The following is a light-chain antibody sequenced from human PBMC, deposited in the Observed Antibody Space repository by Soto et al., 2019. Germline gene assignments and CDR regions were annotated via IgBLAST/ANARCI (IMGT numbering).Light chain of an antibody. Sequence: EIVMTQSPATLSVSPGERATLSCRASQSVSSNLAWYQQKPGQAPRLLIYGASTRATGIPARFSGSGSGTEFTLTISSLQSEDSAVYYCQQYNNWPTVTFGQGTKLEIK. CDR1: QSVSSN. CDR3: QQYNNWPTVT. CDR2: GAS. J-gene: IGKJ2*01. V-gene: IGKV3-15*01.